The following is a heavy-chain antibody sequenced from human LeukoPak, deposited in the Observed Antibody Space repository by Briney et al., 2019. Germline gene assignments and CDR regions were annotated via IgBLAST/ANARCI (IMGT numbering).Heavy chain of an antibody. J-gene: IGHJ4*02. CDR1: GGSFSGYY. CDR2: IYYSGST. D-gene: IGHD3-10*01. V-gene: IGHV4-59*08. CDR3: ARLLWFGELSLSYYFDY. Sequence: PSETLSLTCAVYGGSFSGYYWSWIRQPPGKGLEWIGYIYYSGSTNYNPSLKSRVTISVDTSKNQFSLKLSSVTAADTAVYYCARLLWFGELSLSYYFDYWGQGTLVTVSS.